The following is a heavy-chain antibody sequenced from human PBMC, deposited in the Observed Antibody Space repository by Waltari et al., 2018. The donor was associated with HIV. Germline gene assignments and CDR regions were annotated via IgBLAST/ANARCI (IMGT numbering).Heavy chain of an antibody. Sequence: EVQLVESGGGLVQPGGSLSLSCAASGFTFSPTWMSWVRQAPGKGLWWMGNIKPEGTVNYYVDSVKGRFTRSRDNAKNSLYLQMNSLRAEDTAMYYCARDFFRRDDYWGQGTLVTVSS. V-gene: IGHV3-7*01. J-gene: IGHJ4*02. CDR3: ARDFFRRDDY. CDR1: GFTFSPTW. CDR2: IKPEGTVN.